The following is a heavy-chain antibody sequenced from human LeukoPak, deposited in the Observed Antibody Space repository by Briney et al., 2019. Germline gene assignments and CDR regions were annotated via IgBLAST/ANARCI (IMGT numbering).Heavy chain of an antibody. J-gene: IGHJ6*03. V-gene: IGHV1-2*02. D-gene: IGHD3-3*01. CDR1: GYIFTGYY. Sequence: ASVKVSCKTSGYIFTGYYMRWVRQAPGQGLEWMGWINPQSGDTNYAQKFQGRVTMTRDTSISTAYMELSRLRSDDTAVYYCASYSIFGVVITPGDYYYMDVWGQGTLVTVSS. CDR2: INPQSGDT. CDR3: ASYSIFGVVITPGDYYYMDV.